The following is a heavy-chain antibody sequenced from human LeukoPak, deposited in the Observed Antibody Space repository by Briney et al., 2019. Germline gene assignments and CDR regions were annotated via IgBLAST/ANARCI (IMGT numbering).Heavy chain of an antibody. J-gene: IGHJ4*02. D-gene: IGHD4-17*01. CDR1: GGSISSSSYY. Sequence: SETLSLTCTVSGGSISSSSYYWGWIRQPPGKGLEWIGSIYYSGSTYYNPSLKSRVTISVDTSKNQFSLKLSSVTAADTAVYYCARDEVSGGGSTVTTDYWGQGTLVTVSS. V-gene: IGHV4-39*07. CDR3: ARDEVSGGGSTVTTDY. CDR2: IYYSGST.